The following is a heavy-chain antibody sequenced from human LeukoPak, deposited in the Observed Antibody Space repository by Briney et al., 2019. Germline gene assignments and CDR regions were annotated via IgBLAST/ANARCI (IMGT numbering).Heavy chain of an antibody. Sequence: PSETLSLTCAVYGGSFSGYYWSWIRQPPGKGLEWIGEINHSGSTNYNPSLKSRVTISVDTSKNQFSLKLSSVTAADTAVYYCARGRYSSSWFRFPWFDPWGQGTLDTVSS. V-gene: IGHV4-34*01. CDR2: INHSGST. J-gene: IGHJ5*02. CDR3: ARGRYSSSWFRFPWFDP. D-gene: IGHD6-13*01. CDR1: GGSFSGYY.